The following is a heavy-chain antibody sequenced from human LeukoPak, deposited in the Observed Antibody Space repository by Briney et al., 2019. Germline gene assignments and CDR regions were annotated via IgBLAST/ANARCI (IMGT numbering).Heavy chain of an antibody. CDR1: GFTFTNYA. CDR2: ISSNGDST. Sequence: GGSLRLSCSASGFTFTNYAMHWVRQAPGKGLEYVSAISSNGDSTYYADSVKGRFIISRDNSKNSLSLHMSSLRAEDTAVYYCVKSASSYGANWFDPWGQGTLVTVSS. V-gene: IGHV3-64D*09. D-gene: IGHD4/OR15-4a*01. CDR3: VKSASSYGANWFDP. J-gene: IGHJ5*02.